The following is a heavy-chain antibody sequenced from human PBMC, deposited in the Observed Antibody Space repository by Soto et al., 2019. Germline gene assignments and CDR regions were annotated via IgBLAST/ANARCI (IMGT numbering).Heavy chain of an antibody. CDR2: ISSDGSEK. CDR1: GFTFSNYA. D-gene: IGHD4-17*01. CDR3: ANSWTTLTTGFDF. V-gene: IGHV3-30*18. Sequence: QAGGSLRLSCVASGFTFSNYAMHWVRQAPGKGLGWVAVISSDGSEKYYLDSVRDRFTISRDNSKNTLYLQMNNLRPEDTAMYYCANSWTTLTTGFDFWGQGALVTVSS. J-gene: IGHJ4*02.